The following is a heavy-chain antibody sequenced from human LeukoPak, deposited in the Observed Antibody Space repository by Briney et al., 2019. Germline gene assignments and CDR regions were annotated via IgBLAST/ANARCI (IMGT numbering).Heavy chain of an antibody. Sequence: GGSLRLSCAASGFTFSSYGMHWDRQAPGKGLEWVAVIWYDGSNKYYADSVKGRFTISRDNSKNTLYLQMNSLRAEDTAVYYCARGEDYYDSSGSGLDYWGQGTLVTVSS. CDR3: ARGEDYYDSSGSGLDY. CDR1: GFTFSSYG. J-gene: IGHJ4*02. V-gene: IGHV3-33*01. CDR2: IWYDGSNK. D-gene: IGHD3-22*01.